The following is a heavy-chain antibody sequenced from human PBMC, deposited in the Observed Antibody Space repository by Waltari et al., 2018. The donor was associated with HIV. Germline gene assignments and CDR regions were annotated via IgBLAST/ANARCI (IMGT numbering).Heavy chain of an antibody. J-gene: IGHJ4*02. CDR1: GFTFSNYW. V-gene: IGHV3-7*01. CDR2: INYDGGDK. CDR3: AREPF. Sequence: EVHLVESGGGLVQPGGSLRLSCTGPGFTFSNYWMGWVRQAPGKGPEWVASINYDGGDKYYVDSVKGRFTISRENGKNSLYLQMSSLRVEDTAVYYCAREPFWGQGILVTVSS.